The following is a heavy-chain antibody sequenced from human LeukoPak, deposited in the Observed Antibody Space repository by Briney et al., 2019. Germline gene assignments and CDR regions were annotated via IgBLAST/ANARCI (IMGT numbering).Heavy chain of an antibody. D-gene: IGHD6-13*01. CDR3: ARESTAGYNSSWYGFRN. Sequence: GGSLRLSCAAFGFTFSGYWMSWVRQAPGKGLEWVANINQDGSEKYYVDSVKGRFTISRDNAKNSLFLQMGSLRVEDTAVYYCARESTAGYNSSWYGFRNWGQGTLVSVSS. J-gene: IGHJ1*01. CDR1: GFTFSGYW. V-gene: IGHV3-7*01. CDR2: INQDGSEK.